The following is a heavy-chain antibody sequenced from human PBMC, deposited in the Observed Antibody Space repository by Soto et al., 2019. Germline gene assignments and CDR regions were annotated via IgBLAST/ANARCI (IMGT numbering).Heavy chain of an antibody. CDR3: ASLSKLGELIFDY. CDR1: GFTFSSYE. V-gene: IGHV3-48*03. J-gene: IGHJ4*02. Sequence: GGSLRLSCAASGFTFSSYEMNWVRQAPGKGLEWVSYISSSGSTIYYADSVKGRFTISRDNAKNSLYLQMNSPRAEDTAVYYCASLSKLGELIFDYWGQGTLVTVSS. D-gene: IGHD3-10*01. CDR2: ISSSGSTI.